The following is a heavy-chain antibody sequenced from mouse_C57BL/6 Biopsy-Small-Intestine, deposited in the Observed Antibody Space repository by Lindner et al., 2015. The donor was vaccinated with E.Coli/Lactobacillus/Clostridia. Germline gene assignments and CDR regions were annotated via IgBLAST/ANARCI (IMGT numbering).Heavy chain of an antibody. CDR3: ARGEVPVAMLGTYSYYMDV. V-gene: IGHV1-53*01. CDR1: GGTFNNYA. Sequence: SVKVSCKTSGGTFNNYAITWVRQAPGQGLEWMGRIIAILGSTDSSQRFQGRLTITADESTSTAYMELSSLTSADTAVYYCARGEVPVAMLGTYSYYMDVWGKGTTVTVSS. CDR2: IIAILGST. D-gene: IGHD1-1*01. J-gene: IGHJ1*03.